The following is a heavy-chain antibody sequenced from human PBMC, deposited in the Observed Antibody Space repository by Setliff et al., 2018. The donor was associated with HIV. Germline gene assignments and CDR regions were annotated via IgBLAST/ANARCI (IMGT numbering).Heavy chain of an antibody. CDR1: GGSINSGSYY. V-gene: IGHV4-61*02. CDR3: ARVLGPPYYYMDV. D-gene: IGHD3-16*01. J-gene: IGHJ6*03. Sequence: ASETLSLTCTVSGGSINSGSYYWSWIRQPAGKGLEWIGRIYTSGSTNYNPSLKSRVTISVDTSKNQFSLKLNSVTAADTAVYYCARVLGPPYYYMDVWG. CDR2: IYTSGST.